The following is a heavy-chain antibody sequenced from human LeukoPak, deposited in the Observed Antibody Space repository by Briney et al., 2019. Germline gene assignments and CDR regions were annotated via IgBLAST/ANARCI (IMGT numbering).Heavy chain of an antibody. V-gene: IGHV4-31*03. CDR2: IYYSGST. J-gene: IGHJ4*02. CDR3: ARSAYSSGWGAFDY. Sequence: PSETLSLTCTVSGGSISSGGYYWRWIRQHPGKGLEWIGYIYYSGSTYYNPSLKSRVTISVDTSKNQFSLKLSSVTAADTAVYYCARSAYSSGWGAFDYWGQGTLVTVSS. CDR1: GGSISSGGYY. D-gene: IGHD6-19*01.